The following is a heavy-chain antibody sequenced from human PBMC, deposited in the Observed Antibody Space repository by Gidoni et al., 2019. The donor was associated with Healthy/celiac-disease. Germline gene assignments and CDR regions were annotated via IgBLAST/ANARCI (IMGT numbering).Heavy chain of an antibody. V-gene: IGHV3-33*01. J-gene: IGHJ3*02. CDR1: GFTVSSYG. Sequence: QVQLVESGGGVVQPGRSLRLSCAASGFTVSSYGMHGVRQAPGKGLEWVAVIWYDGSNKYYADSVKGRFTISRDNSKNTLYLQMNSLRAEDTAVYYCASKRGYSYGNDAFDIWGQGTMVTVSS. D-gene: IGHD5-18*01. CDR2: IWYDGSNK. CDR3: ASKRGYSYGNDAFDI.